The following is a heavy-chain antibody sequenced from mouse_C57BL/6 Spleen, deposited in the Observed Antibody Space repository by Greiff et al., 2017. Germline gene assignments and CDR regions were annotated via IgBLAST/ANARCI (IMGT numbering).Heavy chain of an antibody. J-gene: IGHJ3*01. CDR1: GYTFTDYE. CDR2: IDPETGGT. V-gene: IGHV1-15*01. CDR3: TRRYYGSSYAFAY. Sequence: VQLVESGAELVRPGASVTLSCKASGYTFTDYEMHWVKQTPVHGLEWIGAIDPETGGTAYNQKFKGKAILTADKSSSTAYMELRSLTSEDSAVYYCTRRYYGSSYAFAYWGQGTLVTVSA. D-gene: IGHD1-1*01.